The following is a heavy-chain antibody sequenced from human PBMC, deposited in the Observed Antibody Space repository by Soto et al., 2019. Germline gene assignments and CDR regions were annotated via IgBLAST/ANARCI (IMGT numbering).Heavy chain of an antibody. Sequence: GGSLRLSCAASGFTFSNYGMHWFRQAPGKGLEWVAVISYDGTQVRYADSVKGRFTISRHDSKNTLYLQMNSLRDEDTAVYYCAKVANTATTGVRPDFSDSWGEGTLVTVSS. CDR3: AKVANTATTGVRPDFSDS. CDR1: GFTFSNYG. CDR2: ISYDGTQV. V-gene: IGHV3-30*18. J-gene: IGHJ4*02. D-gene: IGHD4-17*01.